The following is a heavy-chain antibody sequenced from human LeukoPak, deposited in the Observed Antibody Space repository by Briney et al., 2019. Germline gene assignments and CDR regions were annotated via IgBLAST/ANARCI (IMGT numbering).Heavy chain of an antibody. D-gene: IGHD3-22*01. CDR2: INHYGST. Sequence: SETLSLTCAVYGGSFSGYYWSWIRQPPGKGLEWIGEINHYGSTNYNPSLKSRVTISVDTSKNQFSLNLSSVTAADTAVYYCARHGGPYYYDSSGYYDYWGQGTLVTVSS. CDR1: GGSFSGYY. V-gene: IGHV4-34*01. CDR3: ARHGGPYYYDSSGYYDY. J-gene: IGHJ4*02.